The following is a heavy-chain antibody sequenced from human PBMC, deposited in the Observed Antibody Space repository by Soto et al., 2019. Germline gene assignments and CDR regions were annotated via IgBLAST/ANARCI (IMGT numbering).Heavy chain of an antibody. D-gene: IGHD3-22*01. Sequence: GGSLRLSCAASGFTFSSYAMSWVRQAPGKGLEWVSAISCSGGSTYYADSVKGRFTISRDNSKNTLYLQMKSLRAEDTVLYYCAKGLVYYDSRGVFDYWGQGTLVTVSS. CDR2: ISCSGGST. CDR3: AKGLVYYDSRGVFDY. J-gene: IGHJ4*02. V-gene: IGHV3-23*01. CDR1: GFTFSSYA.